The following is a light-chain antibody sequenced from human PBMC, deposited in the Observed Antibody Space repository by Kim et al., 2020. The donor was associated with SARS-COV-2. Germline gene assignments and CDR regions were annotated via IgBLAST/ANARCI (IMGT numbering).Light chain of an antibody. Sequence: DIQMTQSPSTLSASVGDRVTITCRASQSISTWLAWYQQKPGKAPKLLIYDASSLESGVPSRFSGSGSGTEFTLTISSLQPDDFATYSSQQYKRYSAFGQGTKVDIK. CDR2: DAS. J-gene: IGKJ1*01. CDR1: QSISTW. V-gene: IGKV1-5*01. CDR3: QQYKRYSA.